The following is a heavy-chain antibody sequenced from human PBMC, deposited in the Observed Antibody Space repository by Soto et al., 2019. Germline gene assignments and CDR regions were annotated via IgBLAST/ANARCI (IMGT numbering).Heavy chain of an antibody. V-gene: IGHV4-61*01. D-gene: IGHD3-10*01. CDR1: GGSVSSGSYY. CDR3: ARETYYGSGTYYTTDY. J-gene: IGHJ4*02. CDR2: IHYSGST. Sequence: SETLSLTCTVSGGSVSSGSYYWSWIRQPPGKGLEWIGYIHYSGSTNYNPSLKSRVTISIDTSKNQFSLKLSSVTAADTAVYYCARETYYGSGTYYTTDYWGQGTLVTVSS.